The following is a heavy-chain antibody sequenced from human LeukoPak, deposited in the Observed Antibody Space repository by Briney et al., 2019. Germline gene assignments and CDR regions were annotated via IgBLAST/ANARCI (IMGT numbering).Heavy chain of an antibody. V-gene: IGHV3-66*01. CDR1: GFTVSSNY. J-gene: IGHJ4*02. CDR2: MYRGGGT. D-gene: IGHD3-22*01. CDR3: ADLHDSSGYHTRGY. Sequence: GGSLRLSCAASGFTVSSNYMSWVRQAPGKGLGWVSVMYRGGGTYYADSVRGRFTVSRDNSKNTMYLQMNSLRAEDTAVYYCADLHDSSGYHTRGYWGQGTLVTVSS.